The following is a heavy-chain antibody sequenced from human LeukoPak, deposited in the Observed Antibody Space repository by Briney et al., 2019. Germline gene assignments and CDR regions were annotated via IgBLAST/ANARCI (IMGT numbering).Heavy chain of an antibody. D-gene: IGHD2-2*01. V-gene: IGHV4-39*07. J-gene: IGHJ1*01. CDR1: GGSISSSNYY. CDR3: ARGDIVVVPAAHPEYFQH. CDR2: IYYSGST. Sequence: SETLSLTCTVSGGSISSSNYYWGWIRQPPGKGLEWIGSIYYSGSTYYNPSLKSRLTISVDTSKNQFSLKLSSVTAADTAVYYCARGDIVVVPAAHPEYFQHWGQGTLVTVSS.